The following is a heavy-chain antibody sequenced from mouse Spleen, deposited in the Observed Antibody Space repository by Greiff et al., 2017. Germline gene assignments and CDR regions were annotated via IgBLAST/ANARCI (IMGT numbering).Heavy chain of an antibody. D-gene: IGHD1-1*01. Sequence: VKVVESGAELVRPGASVTLSCKASGYTFTDYEMHWVKQTPVHGLEWIGAIDPETGGTAYNQKFKGKAILTADKSSSTAYMELRSLTSEDSAVYYCTRTYYYGSSYWYFDVWGTGTTVTVSS. V-gene: IGHV1-15*01. CDR3: TRTYYYGSSYWYFDV. J-gene: IGHJ1*03. CDR2: IDPETGGT. CDR1: GYTFTDYE.